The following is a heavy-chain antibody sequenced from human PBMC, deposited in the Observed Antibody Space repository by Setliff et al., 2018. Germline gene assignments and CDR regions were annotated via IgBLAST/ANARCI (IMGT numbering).Heavy chain of an antibody. J-gene: IGHJ1*01. CDR1: GFTFSSYG. V-gene: IGHV3-48*03. Sequence: PGGSLRLSCAASGFTFSSYGMSWIREAPGKGLEWISYISSDGITIHYADSVKGRFTVTRDNAKNSLYLQMDSLKVEDTAVYYCGSLTDGQHWGQGALVTVSS. CDR2: ISSDGITI. D-gene: IGHD3-9*01. CDR3: GSLTDGQH.